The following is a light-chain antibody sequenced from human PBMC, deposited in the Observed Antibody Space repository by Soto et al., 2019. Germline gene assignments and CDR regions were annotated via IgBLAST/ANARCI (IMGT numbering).Light chain of an antibody. CDR2: EVT. Sequence: QPVLTQPASVSGSPGQSITISCTGTSSDIGGYNYVSWYQQHPGKAPKLMIYEVTNRPSGVSNRFSASKSGNTASLTISGLQAEDEADYYCSSYTSSSTLAVFGGGTQLTVL. V-gene: IGLV2-14*01. CDR1: SSDIGGYNY. J-gene: IGLJ7*01. CDR3: SSYTSSSTLAV.